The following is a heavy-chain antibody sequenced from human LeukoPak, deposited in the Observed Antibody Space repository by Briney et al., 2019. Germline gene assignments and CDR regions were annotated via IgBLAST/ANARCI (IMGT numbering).Heavy chain of an antibody. CDR3: ARESGDFWSGYYYYGMDV. J-gene: IGHJ6*02. D-gene: IGHD3-3*01. CDR1: GYTLTELS. V-gene: IGHV1-24*01. CDR2: FDPEDGET. Sequence: ASVKVSCKVSGYTLTELSMHWVRQAPGKGLEWKGGFDPEDGETIYAQKFQGRVTMTEDTSTDTAYMELSSLRSEDTAVYYCARESGDFWSGYYYYGMDVWGQGTTVTVSS.